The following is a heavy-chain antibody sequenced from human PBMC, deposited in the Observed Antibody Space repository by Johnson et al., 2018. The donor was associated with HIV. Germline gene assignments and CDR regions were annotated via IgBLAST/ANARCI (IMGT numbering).Heavy chain of an antibody. CDR2: IKSKTDGGTT. CDR3: ARGEGRGAFDI. CDR1: GFTFSDCY. V-gene: IGHV3-15*05. J-gene: IGHJ3*02. D-gene: IGHD3-10*01. Sequence: VQLVESGGGLVKPGGSLRLSCAASGFTFSDCYISWVRQAPGKGLEWVGRIKSKTDGGTTDYAAPVKGRFTISRDNAKNSLYLQMNSLRAEDTALYYCARGEGRGAFDIWGQGTMVTVSS.